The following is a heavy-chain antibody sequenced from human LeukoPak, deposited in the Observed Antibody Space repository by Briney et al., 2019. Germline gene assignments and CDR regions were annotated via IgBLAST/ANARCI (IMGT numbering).Heavy chain of an antibody. Sequence: ASVKVSCKVSGYTLTELSMHWVRQAPGQGLEWMGWISAYNGNTNYAQKLQGRVTMTTDTSTSTAYMELRSLRSDDTAVYYCARGCADTVWEGYDYWGQGTLVTVSS. CDR1: GYTLTELS. V-gene: IGHV1-18*01. D-gene: IGHD5-18*01. J-gene: IGHJ4*02. CDR3: ARGCADTVWEGYDY. CDR2: ISAYNGNT.